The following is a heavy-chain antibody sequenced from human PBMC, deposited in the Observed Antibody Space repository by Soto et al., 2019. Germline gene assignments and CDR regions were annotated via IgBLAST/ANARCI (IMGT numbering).Heavy chain of an antibody. CDR3: TGQTWLLY. D-gene: IGHD5-12*01. V-gene: IGHV3-49*03. Sequence: SXRLSCTASGFTFCDYSMSWFRQAPGKGLEWVGFIRSKAYGWTTEYAASVKVRFTISRDDSKSIAYLQMNSLKTEDTAVYYCTGQTWLLYWGQGTLVTVSS. J-gene: IGHJ4*02. CDR2: IRSKAYGWTT. CDR1: GFTFCDYS.